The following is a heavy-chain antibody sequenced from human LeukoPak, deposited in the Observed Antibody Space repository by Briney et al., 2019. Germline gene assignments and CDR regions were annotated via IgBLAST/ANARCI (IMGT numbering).Heavy chain of an antibody. V-gene: IGHV1-2*02. J-gene: IGHJ5*02. CDR1: GYTFTGYY. CDR3: ASYGIIEMANNWFDP. D-gene: IGHD5-24*01. CDR2: INPNSGGT. Sequence: GASVKVSCKASGYTFTGYYMHWVRQAPGQGLEWMGWINPNSGGTNYAQKFQGRVTITADKSTSTAYMELSSLRSEDTAVYYCASYGIIEMANNWFDPWGQGTLVTVSS.